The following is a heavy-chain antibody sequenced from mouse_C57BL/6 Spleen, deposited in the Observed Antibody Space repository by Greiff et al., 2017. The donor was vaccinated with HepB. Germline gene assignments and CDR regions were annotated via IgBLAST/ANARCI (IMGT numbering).Heavy chain of an antibody. V-gene: IGHV1-76*01. Sequence: QVQLQQSGAELVRPGASVKLSCKASGYTFTDYYINWVKQRPGQGLEWIARIYPGSGNTYYNEKFKGKATLTAEKSSSTAYMQLSSLTSEDSAVYFCARSVITTVGAGFAYWGQGTLVTVSA. CDR3: ARSVITTVGAGFAY. CDR2: IYPGSGNT. D-gene: IGHD1-1*01. J-gene: IGHJ3*01. CDR1: GYTFTDYY.